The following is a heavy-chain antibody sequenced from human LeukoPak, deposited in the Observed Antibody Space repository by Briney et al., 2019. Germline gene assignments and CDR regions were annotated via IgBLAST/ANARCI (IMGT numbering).Heavy chain of an antibody. D-gene: IGHD3-22*01. Sequence: PGGSLRLSCVASGFIFSSYGMSWVRQAPGKGLEWLSAINGDGSATAYADSVKGRFSIFRDNSKNTLYLHIDSPRAEDTAVYYCAKRPQSSGYYYADYWGQGTLATVSS. CDR2: INGDGSAT. J-gene: IGHJ4*02. V-gene: IGHV3-23*01. CDR3: AKRPQSSGYYYADY. CDR1: GFIFSSYG.